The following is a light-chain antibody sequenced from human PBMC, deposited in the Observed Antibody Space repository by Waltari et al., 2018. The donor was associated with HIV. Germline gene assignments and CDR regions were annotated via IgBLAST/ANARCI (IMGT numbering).Light chain of an antibody. CDR2: WAS. J-gene: IGKJ1*01. CDR1: QSVLYNSNSKNY. Sequence: DIVLTQSPDSLAVSLGERATINCKASQSVLYNSNSKNYLSWYQQRPGQPPKLLIYWASTREPGVPDRFSGSASGTDFTLTISGLQAEDVAVYYCHQYYTTPWAFGQGTKVEIK. CDR3: HQYYTTPWA. V-gene: IGKV4-1*01.